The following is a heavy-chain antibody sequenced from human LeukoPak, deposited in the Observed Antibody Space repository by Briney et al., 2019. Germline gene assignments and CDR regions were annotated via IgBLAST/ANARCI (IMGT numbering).Heavy chain of an antibody. J-gene: IGHJ4*02. Sequence: PGGSLRLSCAASGFTVSSNYMSWVRQAPGKGLEWVANIKQDGSEKYYVDSVKGRFTISRDNAKNSLYLQMNSLRAEDTAVYYCAREMATIKGPDYWGQGTLVTVSS. CDR2: IKQDGSEK. CDR1: GFTVSSNY. V-gene: IGHV3-7*01. D-gene: IGHD5-24*01. CDR3: AREMATIKGPDY.